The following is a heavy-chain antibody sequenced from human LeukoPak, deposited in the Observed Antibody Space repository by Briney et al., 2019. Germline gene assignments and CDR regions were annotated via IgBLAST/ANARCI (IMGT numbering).Heavy chain of an antibody. CDR2: INPNSGGT. D-gene: IGHD6-25*01. CDR3: ARAGGDPYSSDWMITRKDFFDY. CDR1: GYTFTGYY. J-gene: IGHJ4*02. V-gene: IGHV1-2*02. Sequence: GASVKVSCKASGYTFTGYYIHWVRQAPGQGLEWMGWINPNSGGTNYAQNFQGRVTMTRDTSINTAYMELSRLRSDDTAVYHCARAGGDPYSSDWMITRKDFFDYWGQGTLVTVSS.